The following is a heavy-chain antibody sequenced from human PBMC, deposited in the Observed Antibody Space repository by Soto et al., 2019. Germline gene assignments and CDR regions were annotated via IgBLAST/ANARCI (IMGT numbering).Heavy chain of an antibody. V-gene: IGHV1-18*01. J-gene: IGHJ4*02. CDR2: ISAYNGNT. Sequence: QVQLVQSGAEVKKPGASVKVSCKASGYTFASYAISWMRQAPGQGLEWTGWISAYNGNTNYAQKLQGRVTMTTDTSPSTAYMELRLLRSDDTAVYYCARDPPPPDYGGQGTLVSVSS. CDR3: ARDPPPPDY. CDR1: GYTFASYA.